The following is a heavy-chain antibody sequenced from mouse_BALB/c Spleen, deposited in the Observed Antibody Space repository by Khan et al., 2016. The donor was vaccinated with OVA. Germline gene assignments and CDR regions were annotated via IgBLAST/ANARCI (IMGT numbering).Heavy chain of an antibody. CDR3: ARGCYCTYGAY. Sequence: HLKQSGAELAKPGASVKMSCKASGYTFTSYWMHWVKQRPGQGLEWIGYINPSTSYTDYNQKFTDKATLTADKPSSTAYMQLSSLTSEDSAVDYCARGCYCTYGAYWGQGTLVTVAA. CDR2: INPSTSYT. V-gene: IGHV1-7*01. D-gene: IGHD1-1*01. J-gene: IGHJ3*01. CDR1: GYTFTSYW.